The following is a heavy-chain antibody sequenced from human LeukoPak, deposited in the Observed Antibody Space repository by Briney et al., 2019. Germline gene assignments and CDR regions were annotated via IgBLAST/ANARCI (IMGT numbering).Heavy chain of an antibody. CDR1: GFTFDDYA. CDR2: ISWDGGST. D-gene: IGHD3-3*01. CDR3: AKDNEARFLEWLDV. J-gene: IGHJ6*04. Sequence: GGSLRLSCAASGFTFDDYAMHWVRQAPGKGLEWVSLISWDGGSTYYADSVKGRFTISRDNSKNSLYLLMNSLRAEDTALYYCAKDNEARFLEWLDVWGKGTTVTVSS. V-gene: IGHV3-43D*03.